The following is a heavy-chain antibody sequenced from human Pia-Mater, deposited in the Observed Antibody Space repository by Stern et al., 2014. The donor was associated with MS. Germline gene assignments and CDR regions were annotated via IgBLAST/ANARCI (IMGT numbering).Heavy chain of an antibody. CDR3: ARSLAGVFDF. CDR2: IDWDDAK. J-gene: IGHJ4*02. V-gene: IGHV2-70*04. CDR1: GFSLNTAGTR. Sequence: QVTLRESGPALIKPKQALTLTCTFSGFSLNTAGTRVTWIRQSPGTALEWLAGIDWDDAKFSRSSLKTRLTISKDTSKSQVVLTLTNMDPVDTATYYCARSLAGVFDFWGQGAMVTVSS.